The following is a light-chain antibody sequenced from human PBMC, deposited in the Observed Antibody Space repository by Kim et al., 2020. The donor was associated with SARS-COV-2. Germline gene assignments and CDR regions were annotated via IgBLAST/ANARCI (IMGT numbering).Light chain of an antibody. CDR3: HHYGTSPFT. V-gene: IGKV3-20*01. Sequence: SPGERAALTGRASQRDSSNSLAWFQQTPGQAPRLLISGASFRATGIPDRFSGSGSGTDFTLTISRLEPEDFAVYYCHHYGTSPFTFGGGTKVDIK. J-gene: IGKJ4*01. CDR2: GAS. CDR1: QRDSSNS.